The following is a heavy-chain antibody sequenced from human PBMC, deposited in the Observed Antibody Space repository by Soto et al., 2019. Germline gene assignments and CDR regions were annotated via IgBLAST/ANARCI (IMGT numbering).Heavy chain of an antibody. CDR1: GFTFSSYA. CDR2: ISYDGSNK. J-gene: IGHJ4*02. D-gene: IGHD6-13*01. CDR3: GRDLLPKAAPDY. V-gene: IGHV3-30-3*01. Sequence: QVQLVESGGGVVQPGRSLRLSCAASGFTFSSYAMHWVRQAPGKGLEWVAVISYDGSNKYYADSVKGRFTISRDNSKNPPDLPMNRLRGEDPAVYYRGRDLLPKAAPDYWGQGTLVTVSS.